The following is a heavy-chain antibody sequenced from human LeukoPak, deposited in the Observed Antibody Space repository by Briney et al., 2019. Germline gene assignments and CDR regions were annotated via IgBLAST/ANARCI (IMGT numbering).Heavy chain of an antibody. J-gene: IGHJ3*02. CDR1: GRPISNNRYY. CDR3: AREGKPEYSSSSYAFAI. V-gene: IGHV4-39*07. CDR2: ISYSGTT. D-gene: IGHD6-6*01. Sequence: SCDVAGRPISNNRYYWGWIRPPPGKGREWIGSISYSGTTYYSPSLKSLVTISVDTSKNQFSLRLSSVTAAVTAVYYCAREGKPEYSSSSYAFAIWGQGTMVTVSS.